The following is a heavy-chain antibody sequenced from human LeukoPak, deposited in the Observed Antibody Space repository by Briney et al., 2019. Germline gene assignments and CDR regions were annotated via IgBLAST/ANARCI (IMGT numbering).Heavy chain of an antibody. D-gene: IGHD4-17*01. J-gene: IGHJ4*02. CDR2: IRYDGSNK. V-gene: IGHV3-30*02. CDR1: GFTFSSYG. CDR3: AKVGGYGDYLDY. Sequence: GGSLRLSCAASGFTFSSYGMHWVRQAPGKGLEWVAFIRYDGSNKYYADSVKGRFTISRDNSKNTLYLQMNSPRAEDTAVYYCAKVGGYGDYLDYWGQGTLVTVSS.